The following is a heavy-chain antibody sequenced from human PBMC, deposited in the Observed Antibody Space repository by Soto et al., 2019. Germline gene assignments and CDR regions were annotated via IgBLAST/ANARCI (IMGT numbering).Heavy chain of an antibody. Sequence: QVNLVQSGAEVKKPGASVKVSCKASGYRFTTYGISWVRQAPRQGLEWMGWISPYNGNTNYTQNLQGRVTMTTDSSTKTAYRELRNLRSDDTAVYYCAGDLGEVAGSDYWGQGTLVTVSS. CDR3: AGDLGEVAGSDY. D-gene: IGHD3-3*01. CDR2: ISPYNGNT. J-gene: IGHJ4*02. CDR1: GYRFTTYG. V-gene: IGHV1-18*04.